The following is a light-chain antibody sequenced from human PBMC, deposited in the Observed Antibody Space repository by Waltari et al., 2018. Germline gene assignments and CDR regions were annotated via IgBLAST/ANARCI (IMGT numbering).Light chain of an antibody. J-gene: IGKJ1*01. CDR2: DTS. CDR1: QAFSRF. Sequence: EIVLTQSPGTLSLSPGERDTLSCRASQAFSRFLAWYQQKPGQAPRLLIYDTSTRASGIPYRFSGSGSGTDFSLTISRLEPEDFAVYYCQKYGSLPATFGQGTKVEIK. CDR3: QKYGSLPAT. V-gene: IGKV3-20*01.